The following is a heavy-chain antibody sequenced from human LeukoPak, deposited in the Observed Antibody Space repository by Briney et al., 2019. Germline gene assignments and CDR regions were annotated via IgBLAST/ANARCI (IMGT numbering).Heavy chain of an antibody. V-gene: IGHV3-23*01. J-gene: IGHJ4*02. CDR2: ISGSGGST. CDR3: AKDPGVEVLFDY. D-gene: IGHD3-10*01. Sequence: PGGSLRLSCAASGFTLSSYAMSWVRQAPGKGLEWVSAISGSGGSTYYADSVKGRFTISRDNSKNTLYLQMNSLRAEDTAVYYCAKDPGVEVLFDYWGQGTLVTVSS. CDR1: GFTLSSYA.